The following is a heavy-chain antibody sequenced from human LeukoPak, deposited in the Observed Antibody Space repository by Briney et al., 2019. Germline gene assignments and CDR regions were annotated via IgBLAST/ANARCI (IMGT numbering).Heavy chain of an antibody. CDR2: ISHSGTT. V-gene: IGHV4-34*10. CDR3: ARYVPVRTGTTRASFDY. CDR1: GGSFSDYD. J-gene: IGHJ4*02. D-gene: IGHD1-1*01. Sequence: SETLSLTCAVYGGSFSDYDWSWIRQPPGKGLEWIGEISHSGTTNCDPSLKSRISMSIDTSRSQFSLNLRSVTAADTAVYYCARYVPVRTGTTRASFDYWGLGTLVTVSS.